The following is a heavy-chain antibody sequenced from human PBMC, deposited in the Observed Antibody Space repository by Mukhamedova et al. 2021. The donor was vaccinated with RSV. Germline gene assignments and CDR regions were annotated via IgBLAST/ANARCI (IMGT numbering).Heavy chain of an antibody. CDR3: ARRPYCGGDCASNVDAFDL. V-gene: IGHV5-51*01. CDR2: IHPDDSDT. J-gene: IGHJ3*01. Sequence: EYMGVIHPDDSDTRYSPSFQRHVTISVDKSITTAYLQWTGLKASDTAMYYCARRPYCGGDCASNVDAFDLWGQGTMVTVSS. D-gene: IGHD2-21*02.